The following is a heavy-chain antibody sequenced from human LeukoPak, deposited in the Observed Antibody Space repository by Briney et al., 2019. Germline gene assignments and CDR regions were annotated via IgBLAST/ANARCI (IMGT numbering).Heavy chain of an antibody. CDR3: ANGILREGATYAFDF. Sequence: SETLSLTCTVSGGSISSSRHYWGWIRQPPGKGLEWVASIYYSGSTYYNPSLKSRVTITVDTSKNQFSLKLSSVTAADTAVYYCANGILREGATYAFDFWGQGTMVTVSS. CDR1: GGSISSSRHY. CDR2: IYYSGST. D-gene: IGHD1-26*01. J-gene: IGHJ3*01. V-gene: IGHV4-39*07.